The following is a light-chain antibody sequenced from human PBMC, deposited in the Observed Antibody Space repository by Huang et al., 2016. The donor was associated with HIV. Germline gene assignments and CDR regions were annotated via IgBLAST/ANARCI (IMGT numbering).Light chain of an antibody. V-gene: IGKV1-39*01. CDR3: QQTYNVPRT. Sequence: DIQMTQSPSSLSASIGDRVTMSCRASQTVDMYLNWYQQTPGRAPKIRIYAASNLQSDVPSRFSGTGSVTNFTLTISSLQPEDFVIYFCQQTYNVPRTFGQGTALEIK. CDR1: QTVDMY. J-gene: IGKJ2*01. CDR2: AAS.